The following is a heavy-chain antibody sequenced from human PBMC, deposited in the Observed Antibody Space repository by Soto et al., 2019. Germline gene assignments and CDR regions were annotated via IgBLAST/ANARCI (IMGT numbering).Heavy chain of an antibody. V-gene: IGHV4-30-4*01. D-gene: IGHD5-18*01. Sequence: QVQLLESGPGLVKPSQTLSLTCTVSGASISSGVYYWSWIRQTPGKGLEWIGNVYYRGMTNYNPSLMSRPTISQDTSKNQFSLNLTSVTAADTAVYFCARAQARNGYGQAFDIWGQGSLVIVSS. CDR2: VYYRGMT. CDR1: GASISSGVYY. J-gene: IGHJ3*02. CDR3: ARAQARNGYGQAFDI.